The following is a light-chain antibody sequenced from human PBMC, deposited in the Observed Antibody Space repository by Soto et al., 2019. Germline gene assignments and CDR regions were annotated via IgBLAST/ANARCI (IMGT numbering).Light chain of an antibody. J-gene: IGLJ2*01. Sequence: SYELTQPSSVSVSPGQTARITCSGDVLAKKYARWFQQKPGQAPVLVFYKDSERPSGIPERFSGSSSGTTVTLTISGAQVEDEADYYCYSAADNNLVFGGGTQLTVL. CDR1: VLAKKY. CDR3: YSAADNNLV. V-gene: IGLV3-27*01. CDR2: KDS.